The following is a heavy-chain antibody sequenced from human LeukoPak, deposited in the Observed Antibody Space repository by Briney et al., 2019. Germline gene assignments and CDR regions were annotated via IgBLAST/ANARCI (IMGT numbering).Heavy chain of an antibody. J-gene: IGHJ3*02. CDR3: ARDRYYDSSGYSPDAFDI. Sequence: GGSLRLSCAPSGFTLSSYEINWVRQAPGKGLEWVSYISSIGSTIYYADSVKGRFTISRDNAKNSLYLQMNSLRAEDPAVYYCARDRYYDSSGYSPDAFDIWGQGTMVTVSS. CDR2: ISSIGSTI. V-gene: IGHV3-48*03. CDR1: GFTLSSYE. D-gene: IGHD3-22*01.